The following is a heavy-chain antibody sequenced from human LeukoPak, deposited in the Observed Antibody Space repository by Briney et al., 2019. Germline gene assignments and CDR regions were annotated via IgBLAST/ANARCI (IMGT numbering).Heavy chain of an antibody. CDR1: GYTLTELS. Sequence: ASVKVSCKVSGYTLTELSMHWVRQAPGKGLEWMGGFDPEDGETIYAQKFQGRVTMTRDMSTSTVYMELSSLRSEDTAVYYCAREMRGYDTAGDYWGQGTLVTVSS. J-gene: IGHJ4*02. CDR2: FDPEDGET. D-gene: IGHD3-22*01. V-gene: IGHV1-24*01. CDR3: AREMRGYDTAGDY.